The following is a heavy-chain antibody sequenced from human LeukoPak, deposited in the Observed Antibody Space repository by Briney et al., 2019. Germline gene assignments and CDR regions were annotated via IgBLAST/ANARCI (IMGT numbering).Heavy chain of an antibody. D-gene: IGHD1-1*01. J-gene: IGHJ4*02. CDR2: IKSKTDGGTT. V-gene: IGHV3-15*01. CDR3: TIATYNWNDARFDY. Sequence: GGSLRLSCAASGFTFSNAWMSWVRQAPGKGLEWVGRIKSKTDGGTTDYAAPVKGRFTISRDDSKNTLYLQMNSLKTEDTAVYYCTIATYNWNDARFDYWGQGTLVTVSS. CDR1: GFTFSNAW.